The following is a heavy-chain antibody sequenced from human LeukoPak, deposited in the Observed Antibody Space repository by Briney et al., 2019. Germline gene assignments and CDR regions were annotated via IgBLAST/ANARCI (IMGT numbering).Heavy chain of an antibody. J-gene: IGHJ4*02. CDR1: GYTFTSYG. V-gene: IGHV1-18*01. D-gene: IGHD2-21*02. CDR2: ISAYNGNT. CDR3: ARFPIVVVTAIPEFDY. Sequence: GASVKVSCKASGYTFTSYGISWVRQAPGQELEWMGWISAYNGNTNYAQKLQGRVTMTTDTSTSTAYMELRSLRSDDTAVYYCARFPIVVVTAIPEFDYWGQGTLVTVSS.